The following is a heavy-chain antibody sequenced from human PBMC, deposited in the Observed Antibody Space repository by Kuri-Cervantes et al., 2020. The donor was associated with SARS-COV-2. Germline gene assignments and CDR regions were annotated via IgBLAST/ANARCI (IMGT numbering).Heavy chain of an antibody. V-gene: IGHV3-21*01. CDR2: ISSSSSYI. Sequence: GGSLRLSCAASGFTFSSYSMNWVRQAPGEGLEWVSSISSSSSYIYYADSVKGRFTISRDNAKNSLYLQMNSLRAEDTAVYYCATPRGYSYGPFDYWGQGTLVTVSS. J-gene: IGHJ4*02. D-gene: IGHD5-18*01. CDR3: ATPRGYSYGPFDY. CDR1: GFTFSSYS.